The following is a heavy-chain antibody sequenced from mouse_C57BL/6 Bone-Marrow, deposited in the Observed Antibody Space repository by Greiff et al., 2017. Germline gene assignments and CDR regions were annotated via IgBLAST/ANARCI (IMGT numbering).Heavy chain of an antibody. CDR3: ASAYGPEVYFDY. CDR2: IRNKANGYIT. V-gene: IGHV7-3*01. Sequence: EVKVVESGGGLVQPGGSLSLSCAASGFTFTDYYMSWVRQPPGKALEWLGFIRNKANGYITEYSASVKGRFTISRDTSQSILYLQMHAQRAEDSATCNCASAYGPEVYFDYWGQGTTLTVSS. D-gene: IGHD1-2*01. CDR1: GFTFTDYY. J-gene: IGHJ2*01.